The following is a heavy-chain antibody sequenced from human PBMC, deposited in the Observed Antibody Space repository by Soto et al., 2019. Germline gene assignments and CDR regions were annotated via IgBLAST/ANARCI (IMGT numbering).Heavy chain of an antibody. CDR1: GFTFSTYV. CDR3: AKGSKFTIFSPNDY. V-gene: IGHV3-23*01. Sequence: EVQLLESGGGLVQPGGSLRLSCAASGFTFSTYVMTWVRQAPGKGLEWVSALSGNSGTTYSADSVKGRFTISRDNSRNTLYLQMSSLRAEDTALYFCAKGSKFTIFSPNDYWGQGTRVTVSS. D-gene: IGHD3-3*01. J-gene: IGHJ4*02. CDR2: LSGNSGTT.